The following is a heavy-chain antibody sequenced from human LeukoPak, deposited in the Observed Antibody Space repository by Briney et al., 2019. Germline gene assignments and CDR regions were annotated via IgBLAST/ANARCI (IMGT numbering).Heavy chain of an antibody. CDR1: GFTFSSYA. CDR3: AKVMTYYDSSGPHAGGEGIGAFDI. J-gene: IGHJ3*02. D-gene: IGHD3-22*01. Sequence: PGGSLRLSCAASGFTFSSYAMSWVRQAPGKGLEWVSAISGSGGSTYYADSVKGRFTISRDNSKNTLYLQMNSLRAEDTAVYYCAKVMTYYDSSGPHAGGEGIGAFDIWGQGRMVSVCS. CDR2: ISGSGGST. V-gene: IGHV3-23*01.